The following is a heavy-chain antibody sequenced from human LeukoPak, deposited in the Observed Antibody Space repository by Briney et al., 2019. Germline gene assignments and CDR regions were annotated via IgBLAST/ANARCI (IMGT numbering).Heavy chain of an antibody. CDR1: GFTFSSYS. D-gene: IGHD3-10*01. J-gene: IGHJ4*02. CDR3: ARTETMARDY. CDR2: ISSSTYI. V-gene: IGHV3-21*01. Sequence: GSLRLSCAASGFTFSSYSMNWVRQAPGKGLEWVSSISSSTYIYYGDSVKGRFTISRDNAKNSLYLQMNSLRAEDTAVYYCARTETMARDYWGQGTLVTVSS.